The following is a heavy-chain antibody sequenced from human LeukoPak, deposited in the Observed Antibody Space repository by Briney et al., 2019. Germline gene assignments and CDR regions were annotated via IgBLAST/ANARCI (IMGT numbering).Heavy chain of an antibody. Sequence: ASVKVSCKASGYTFTNYGISWVRQAPGQGLEWMGWSRVYNGNTNYAQKFQGRVTMTTDTSTSTAYMELRSLRSDDTAVYYCARVTRKGWVRPYDSSGYSSLYYFDYWGQGTLVTVSS. J-gene: IGHJ4*02. CDR2: SRVYNGNT. V-gene: IGHV1-18*01. D-gene: IGHD3-22*01. CDR3: ARVTRKGWVRPYDSSGYSSLYYFDY. CDR1: GYTFTNYG.